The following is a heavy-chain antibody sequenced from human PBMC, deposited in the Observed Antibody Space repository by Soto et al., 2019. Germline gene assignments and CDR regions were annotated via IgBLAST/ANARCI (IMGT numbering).Heavy chain of an antibody. CDR3: FSPGPANXGDYFDY. D-gene: IGHD7-27*01. V-gene: IGHV4-39*01. CDR1: DGYIRSSSYY. Sequence: SETQSVTCTVSDGYIRSSSYYWGWIRQPPGKGLEWIGSIYYSGSTYYNPSLKSRVTISVDTSKNQFSLKLSSVTAADTAVYYCFSPGPANXGDYFDYXGXGXLVTVSS. CDR2: IYYSGST. J-gene: IGHJ4*02.